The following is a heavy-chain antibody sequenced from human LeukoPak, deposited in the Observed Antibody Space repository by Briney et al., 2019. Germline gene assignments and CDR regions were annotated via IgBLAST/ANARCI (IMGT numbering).Heavy chain of an antibody. CDR3: AKDRLTMVRGVIAAGCGMDV. V-gene: IGHV3-30*18. J-gene: IGHJ6*02. D-gene: IGHD3-10*01. CDR1: GFTFSSYG. Sequence: GRSLRLSCAASGFTFSSYGMHWVRQAPGKGLEWVAVISYDGSNKYYADSVKGRFTISRDNSKNTLYLQMNSLRAEDTAVYYCAKDRLTMVRGVIAAGCGMDVWGQGTTVTVSS. CDR2: ISYDGSNK.